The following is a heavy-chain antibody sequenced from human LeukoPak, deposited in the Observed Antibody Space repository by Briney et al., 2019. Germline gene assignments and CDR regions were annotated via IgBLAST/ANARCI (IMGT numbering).Heavy chain of an antibody. J-gene: IGHJ6*03. CDR3: GGGRGAAGYMDV. D-gene: IGHD3-10*01. CDR2: IYHTGRV. CDR1: GGSISSYY. V-gene: IGHV4-59*03. Sequence: SETLSLTXTVSGGSISSYYWSWIRQPPGKGLEWIGYIYHTGRVNYNPSLKTRVTISVETSKNQFSLHLSSVTAADTALYYCGGGRGAAGYMDVWGKGTTVIVSS.